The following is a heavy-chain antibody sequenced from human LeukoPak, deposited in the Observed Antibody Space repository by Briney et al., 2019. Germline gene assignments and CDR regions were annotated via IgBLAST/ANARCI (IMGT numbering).Heavy chain of an antibody. V-gene: IGHV4-39*01. CDR3: ARRRHNFDFYDV. J-gene: IGHJ3*01. CDR1: GDSIISNIYW. CDR2: TFYTGRT. Sequence: SETLSLTCTVSGDSIISNIYWWDWVRLPPGKGLEWIGATFYTGRTFYSPSLKSRVTVSVDTSKNQFSLDLSSATAADTAVYYCARRRHNFDFYDVWGQGTRVTVSS. D-gene: IGHD3/OR15-3a*01.